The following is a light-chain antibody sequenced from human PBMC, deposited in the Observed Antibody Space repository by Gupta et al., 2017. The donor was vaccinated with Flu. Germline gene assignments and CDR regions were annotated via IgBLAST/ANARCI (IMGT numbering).Light chain of an antibody. Sequence: TLSLSPGERATLSCRASQTIDRTNLAWYKHKPGQAPRLPIYRASSRDAGIPDRVSGSGYGTDLTLTITRREPKAFAVYYSQHDGKSPPGTFGQGTRLEIK. CDR2: RAS. J-gene: IGKJ5*01. V-gene: IGKV3-20*01. CDR1: QTIDRTN. CDR3: QHDGKSPPGT.